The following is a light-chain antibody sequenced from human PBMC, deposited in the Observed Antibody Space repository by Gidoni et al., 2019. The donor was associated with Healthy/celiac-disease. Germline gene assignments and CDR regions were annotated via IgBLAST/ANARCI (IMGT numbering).Light chain of an antibody. J-gene: IGLJ3*02. V-gene: IGLV2-14*01. CDR1: SSDVGGYNY. CDR3: SSYTSSSTGV. Sequence: QSALTQPASVSGSPGQSITISCTGTSSDVGGYNYVSWYQQHPVKAPKLMIYDVSNRPSGVSNRFSGAKSGNTASLTISGLQAEDAADYYCSSYTSSSTGVFGGGTKLTVL. CDR2: DVS.